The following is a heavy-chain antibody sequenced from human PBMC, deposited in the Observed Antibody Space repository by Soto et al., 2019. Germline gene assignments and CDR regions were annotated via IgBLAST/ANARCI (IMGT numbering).Heavy chain of an antibody. J-gene: IGHJ4*02. CDR1: VITLSIYA. CDR2: ISASGGST. D-gene: IGHD1-26*01. CDR3: AKGQNSGSYRFYFDY. V-gene: IGHV3-23*01. Sequence: WVSLRISCAISVITLSIYAMNNVRQAPGKGPEWVSGISASGGSTSYADSRNGRFTISIDNSKNTLYLQMNSLRADDTAVYHCAKGQNSGSYRFYFDYWGQGAMVTVSS.